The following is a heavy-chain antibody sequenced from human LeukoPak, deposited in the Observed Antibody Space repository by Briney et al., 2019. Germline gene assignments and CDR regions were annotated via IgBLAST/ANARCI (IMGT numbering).Heavy chain of an antibody. V-gene: IGHV3-33*01. CDR1: GFTFSSYG. CDR3: ARDRIAAAGTLKNWFDP. CDR2: IWYDGSKK. J-gene: IGHJ5*02. Sequence: GGSLRLSCAACGFTFSSYGMLGVRQAPGKGLEWGAVIWYDGSKKYCADSVKGRFTISRDNSKNTLYLQMNSLRAEDTAVYYCARDRIAAAGTLKNWFDPWGQGTLVTVSS. D-gene: IGHD6-13*01.